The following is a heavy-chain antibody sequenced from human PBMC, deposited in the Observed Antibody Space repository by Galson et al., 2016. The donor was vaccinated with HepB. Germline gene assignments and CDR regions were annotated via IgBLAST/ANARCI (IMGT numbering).Heavy chain of an antibody. D-gene: IGHD6-25*01. Sequence: SVKVSCKASGYTFSNYGISWVRQAPGQGLEWMGWISAYNGNTNYAQRYRRRLTMTTDKSTTTAYMELRSLRYDDTAVYYCASPYTTGRLKGYYYNYAMDVWGQGTTVTVSS. CDR3: ASPYTTGRLKGYYYNYAMDV. V-gene: IGHV1-18*04. CDR2: ISAYNGNT. CDR1: GYTFSNYG. J-gene: IGHJ6*02.